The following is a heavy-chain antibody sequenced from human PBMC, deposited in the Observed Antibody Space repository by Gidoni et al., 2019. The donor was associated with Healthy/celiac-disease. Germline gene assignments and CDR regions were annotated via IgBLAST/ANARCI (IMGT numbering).Heavy chain of an antibody. V-gene: IGHV3-23*01. CDR2: ISGSGGST. CDR1: GFTFSSYA. Sequence: EVQLLESGGGLVQPGGSLRLSCAASGFTFSSYAMSWVRQAPGKGLEWVSAISGSGGSTYYADSVKGRFTISRDNSKNTLYLQMNSLRAEDTAVYYCAKCRYRSSWPDDAFDIWGQGTMVTVSS. J-gene: IGHJ3*02. D-gene: IGHD6-13*01. CDR3: AKCRYRSSWPDDAFDI.